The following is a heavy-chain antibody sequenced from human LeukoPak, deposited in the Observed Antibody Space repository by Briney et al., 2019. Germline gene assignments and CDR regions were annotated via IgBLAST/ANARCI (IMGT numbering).Heavy chain of an antibody. D-gene: IGHD5-24*01. CDR3: ARLLGRDGYNYVEPYYFDY. J-gene: IGHJ4*02. V-gene: IGHV5-51*01. CDR1: GXSFTSYC. CDR2: IYPGDSDT. Sequence: GESLKISFKGSGXSFTSYCIGWVRQMPGKVLEWMGIIYPGDSDTRYSPSFQGQVTISADKSISTAYLQWSSLKASDTAMYYCARLLGRDGYNYVEPYYFDYWGQGTLVTVSS.